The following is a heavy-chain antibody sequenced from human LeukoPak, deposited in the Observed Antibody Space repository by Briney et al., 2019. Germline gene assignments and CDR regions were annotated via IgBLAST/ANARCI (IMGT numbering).Heavy chain of an antibody. J-gene: IGHJ6*02. D-gene: IGHD2-8*01. V-gene: IGHV3-23*01. Sequence: PGGSLRLSCAVSGFTFSSYAMSWVRQAPGKGLEWVSAISGSGGSTYYAGSVKGRFTISRDNSKNTLYLQMNSLRAEDTAVYYWALMVGYYYYGMDVWGQGTTVTVSS. CDR3: ALMVGYYYYGMDV. CDR1: GFTFSSYA. CDR2: ISGSGGST.